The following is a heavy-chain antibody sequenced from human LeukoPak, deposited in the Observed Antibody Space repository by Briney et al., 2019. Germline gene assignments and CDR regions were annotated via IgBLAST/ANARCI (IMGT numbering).Heavy chain of an antibody. Sequence: ASVKVSCKVSGYTLTELSMHWVRQAPGKGLEWMGGFDPEDGETIYAQKFQGRVTMTEDTSTDTAYVELSSLRSEDTAVYYCATCWGSGGSCYSRYFGLWGRGTLVTVSS. CDR2: FDPEDGET. CDR3: ATCWGSGGSCYSRYFGL. D-gene: IGHD2-15*01. V-gene: IGHV1-24*01. CDR1: GYTLTELS. J-gene: IGHJ2*01.